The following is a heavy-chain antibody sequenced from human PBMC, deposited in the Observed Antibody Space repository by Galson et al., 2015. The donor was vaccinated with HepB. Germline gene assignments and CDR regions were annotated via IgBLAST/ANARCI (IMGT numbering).Heavy chain of an antibody. CDR2: IIPILGIA. V-gene: IGHV1-69*04. D-gene: IGHD3-22*01. J-gene: IGHJ2*01. Sequence: SVKVSCKASGGTFSSYTISWVRQAPGQGLEWMGRIIPILGIANYAQKSQGRVTITADKSTSTAYMELSSLRSEDTAVYYCARDRLYYYDSSGYFDYWYFDLWGRGTLVTVSS. CDR3: ARDRLYYYDSSGYFDYWYFDL. CDR1: GGTFSSYT.